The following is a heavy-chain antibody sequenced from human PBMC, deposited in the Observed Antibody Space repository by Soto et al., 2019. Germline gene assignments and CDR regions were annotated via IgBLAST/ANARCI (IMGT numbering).Heavy chain of an antibody. D-gene: IGHD2-15*01. CDR2: VSASGSIT. CDR1: GFTFSSYD. J-gene: IGHJ4*02. V-gene: IGHV3-23*01. CDR3: AKGDCSGGRCYRGFDY. Sequence: VGSLRLSCAASGFTFSSYDMNWVRQAPGKGLEWVSGVSASGSITSYADSAKGRFTISRDNAKNTVFLQMTGLRAEDTAVYFCAKGDCSGGRCYRGFDYWGQGTLVTVS.